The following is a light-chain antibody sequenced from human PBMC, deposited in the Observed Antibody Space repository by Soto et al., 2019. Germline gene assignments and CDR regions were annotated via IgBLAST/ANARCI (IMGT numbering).Light chain of an antibody. Sequence: DIQMTQSPSSLSAFVGDRVTITCRASQTISIYLNWYPQKPGKAPKLLIYAASTLQTGVPSRFSGSGSGTDFTLTISSLQPVDVANCHCQLIYSSPWTFGRGTKVEIK. CDR2: AAS. V-gene: IGKV1-39*01. CDR1: QTISIY. CDR3: QLIYSSPWT. J-gene: IGKJ1*01.